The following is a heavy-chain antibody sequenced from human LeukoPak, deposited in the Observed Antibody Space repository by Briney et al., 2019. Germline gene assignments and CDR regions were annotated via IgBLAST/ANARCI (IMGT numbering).Heavy chain of an antibody. Sequence: GGALRLSCVASGFPFSSYAMSWVRHAPGKGLEWVSAISGSGVTTHYAGSVKGRFSISRDNSKNTLYLQMNSLRAEDTALYYCAKKVVVGATSPYSDFQDWGQGTLVTVSS. D-gene: IGHD1-26*01. CDR1: GFPFSSYA. CDR3: AKKVVVGATSPYSDFQD. V-gene: IGHV3-23*01. CDR2: ISGSGVTT. J-gene: IGHJ1*01.